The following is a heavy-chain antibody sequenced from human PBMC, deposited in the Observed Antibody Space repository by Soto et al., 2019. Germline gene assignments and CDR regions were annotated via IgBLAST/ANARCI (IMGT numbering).Heavy chain of an antibody. J-gene: IGHJ5*02. CDR2: MRDSGTYT. V-gene: IGHV3-11*06. Sequence: QVQLVESGGGLVKPGGSLRLSCAASGFTFSDYYMSCIRQAPGKGLEWVSYMRDSGTYTESADSVKGRCTISRDNAKKSLYLQMNSLRAEDTAVYDCARGDSTGWYGHASWCQGTLVTVSS. CDR1: GFTFSDYY. CDR3: ARGDSTGWYGHAS. D-gene: IGHD6-13*01.